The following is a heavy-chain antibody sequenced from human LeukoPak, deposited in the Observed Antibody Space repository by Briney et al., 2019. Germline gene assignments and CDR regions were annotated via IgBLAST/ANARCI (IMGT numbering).Heavy chain of an antibody. D-gene: IGHD3-22*01. CDR1: GFTFSSYA. J-gene: IGHJ4*02. CDR3: AKSPQFRSGYYPTLPFPYDY. CDR2: ISGSGGST. Sequence: PGGSLRLSCAASGFTFSSYAISWVRQAPGEGLEWVSAISGSGGSTYYADSVKGRFTISRDNSKNTLYLQMNSLRAEDTAVYYCAKSPQFRSGYYPTLPFPYDYWGQGTLVTVSS. V-gene: IGHV3-23*01.